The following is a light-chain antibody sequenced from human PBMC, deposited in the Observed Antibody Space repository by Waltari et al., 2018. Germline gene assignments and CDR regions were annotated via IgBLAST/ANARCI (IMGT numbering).Light chain of an antibody. CDR2: GRG. CDR1: DSNIGRNT. CDR3: AAWDDNVNGRVL. J-gene: IGLJ2*01. V-gene: IGLV1-44*01. Sequence: QSQLTQPPSASGTPGQRVTISCSGSDSNIGRNTVNWYQHLPGTAPKPLVYGRGQRPPEVPDRFSASKSGTSASLAISGLQSEDEATYYCAAWDDNVNGRVLFGGGTKLTVL.